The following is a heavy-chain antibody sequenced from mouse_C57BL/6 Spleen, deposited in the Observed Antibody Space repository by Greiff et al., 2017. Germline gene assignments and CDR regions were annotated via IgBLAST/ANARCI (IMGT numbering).Heavy chain of an antibody. CDR1: GYTFTNYW. CDR2: IYPGGGYT. V-gene: IGHV1-63*01. D-gene: IGHD1-3*01. J-gene: IGHJ2*01. Sequence: VKLMESGAELVRPGTSVKMSCKASGYTFTNYWIGWAKQRPGHGLEWIGDIYPGGGYTNYNEKFKGKATLTADKSSSTAYMQFSSLTSEDSAIYYCARNNRYYFDYWGQGTTLTVSS. CDR3: ARNNRYYFDY.